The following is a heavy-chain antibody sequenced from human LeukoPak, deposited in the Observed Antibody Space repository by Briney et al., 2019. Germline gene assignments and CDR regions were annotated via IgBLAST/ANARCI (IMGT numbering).Heavy chain of an antibody. J-gene: IGHJ4*02. CDR1: GGTFSSYA. CDR3: ARDNDAGSGGWGSY. D-gene: IGHD6-19*01. Sequence: SVKVSCKASGGTFSSYAISWVRQAPGQGLEWMGRIIPILGIANYAQKFQGRVTITADKSTSTAYMELSSLRSEDTAVYYCARDNDAGSGGWGSYWGQGTLVTVSS. CDR2: IIPILGIA. V-gene: IGHV1-69*04.